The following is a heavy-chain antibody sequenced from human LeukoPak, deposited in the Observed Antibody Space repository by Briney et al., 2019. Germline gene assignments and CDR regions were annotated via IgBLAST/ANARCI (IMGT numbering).Heavy chain of an antibody. CDR3: ARESPSYYYGSGSYYND. V-gene: IGHV4-39*07. Sequence: PSETLSLTCTVSGGSISSSSYYWGWIRQPPGKGLEWIGSIYYSGSTYYNPSLKSRVTISVDTSKNQFSLKLSSVTAADTAVYYCARESPSYYYGSGSYYNDWGQGTLVTVSS. J-gene: IGHJ4*02. CDR2: IYYSGST. D-gene: IGHD3-10*01. CDR1: GGSISSSSYY.